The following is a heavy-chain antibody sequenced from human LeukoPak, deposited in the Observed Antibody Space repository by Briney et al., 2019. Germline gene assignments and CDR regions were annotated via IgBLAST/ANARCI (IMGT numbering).Heavy chain of an antibody. J-gene: IGHJ4*02. D-gene: IGHD6-19*01. V-gene: IGHV3-23*01. CDR3: AKVAVAGKKYYFDD. Sequence: GGSLRLSCAASGFTLSSYSMNWVRQAPGRGLDWVSGISGSGGSTYYADSVKGRFTISRDSSKNTLFLQMNNLRAEDTAVYYCAKVAVAGKKYYFDDWGQGTLVTVSS. CDR2: ISGSGGST. CDR1: GFTLSSYS.